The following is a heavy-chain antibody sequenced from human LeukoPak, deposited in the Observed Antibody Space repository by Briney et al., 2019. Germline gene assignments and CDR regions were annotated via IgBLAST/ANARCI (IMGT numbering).Heavy chain of an antibody. D-gene: IGHD2-2*01. Sequence: ASVKVSCKASGGTFSSYAISWVRQAPGQGLEWMGGIIPIFGTANYAQKFQGRVTITADESTSTAYMELGSLRSEDTAVYYCARFRLGYCSSTSCPMDYWGQGTLVTVSS. CDR2: IIPIFGTA. CDR3: ARFRLGYCSSTSCPMDY. J-gene: IGHJ4*02. CDR1: GGTFSSYA. V-gene: IGHV1-69*13.